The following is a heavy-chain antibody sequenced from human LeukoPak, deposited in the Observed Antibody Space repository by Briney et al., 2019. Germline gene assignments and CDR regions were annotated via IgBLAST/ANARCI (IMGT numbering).Heavy chain of an antibody. V-gene: IGHV3-9*01. J-gene: IGHJ4*02. CDR1: GFTFSSYA. CDR2: ISWNSGSI. Sequence: GGSLRLSCAASGFTFSSYAMSWVRQAPGKGLEWVSGISWNSGSIGYADSVKGRFTISRDNAKNSLYLQMNSLRAEDTALYYCAKDNGDGYNLFDYWGQGTLVTVSS. CDR3: AKDNGDGYNLFDY. D-gene: IGHD5-24*01.